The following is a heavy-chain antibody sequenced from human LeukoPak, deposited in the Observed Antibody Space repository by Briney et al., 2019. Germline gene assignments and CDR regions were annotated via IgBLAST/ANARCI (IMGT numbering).Heavy chain of an antibody. CDR3: ARYGDY. D-gene: IGHD4-17*01. V-gene: IGHV3-48*03. Sequence: PGGSLRLSCAASGFTFSSYEMIWVRQAPGKGLEWVSYISSSGSTMYYADSAKGRFTISRDNAKNSLYLQMNSLRAEDTAVYYCARYGDYWGQGTLVTVSS. CDR1: GFTFSSYE. CDR2: ISSSGSTM. J-gene: IGHJ4*02.